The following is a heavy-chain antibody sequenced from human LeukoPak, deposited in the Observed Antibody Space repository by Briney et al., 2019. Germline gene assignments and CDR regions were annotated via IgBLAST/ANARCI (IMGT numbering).Heavy chain of an antibody. CDR2: ISYDGSNK. CDR3: AKSLAARYFDY. CDR1: GFTFSSYA. V-gene: IGHV3-30*18. Sequence: PGGSLRLSCAASGFTFSSYAMSWVRQAPGKGLEWVAVISYDGSNKYYADSVKGRFTISRDNSKNTLYLQMISLRAEDTAVYYCAKSLAARYFDYWGQGTLVTVSS. D-gene: IGHD6-6*01. J-gene: IGHJ4*02.